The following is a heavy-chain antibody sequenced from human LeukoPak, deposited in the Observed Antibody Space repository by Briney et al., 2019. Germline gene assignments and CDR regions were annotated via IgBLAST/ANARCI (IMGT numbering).Heavy chain of an antibody. CDR1: GFTFTNYW. J-gene: IGHJ5*02. Sequence: GGSLRLSCAASGFTFTNYWMTWARQARGKGLEWVANIKQDGGEKYYVDSVKGRFTISRDNAKNSLYLQMNSLRAEDTAEYYCARDARSDCSGDNCYSWFDPWGQETRVTVSS. CDR3: ARDARSDCSGDNCYSWFDP. V-gene: IGHV3-7*05. D-gene: IGHD2-15*01. CDR2: IKQDGGEK.